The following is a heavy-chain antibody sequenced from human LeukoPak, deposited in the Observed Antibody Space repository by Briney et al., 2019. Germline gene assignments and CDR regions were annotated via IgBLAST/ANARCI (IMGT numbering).Heavy chain of an antibody. CDR3: ARGGQTGTTHY. Sequence: SVKVSCKASRGTFSSYAISWVRQAPGQGLEWMGRIIPIFGTANYAQKFQGRVTITTDESTSTAYMELSSLRSEDTAVYYCARGGQTGTTHYWGQGTLVTVSS. J-gene: IGHJ4*02. V-gene: IGHV1-69*05. CDR2: IIPIFGTA. CDR1: RGTFSSYA. D-gene: IGHD1-1*01.